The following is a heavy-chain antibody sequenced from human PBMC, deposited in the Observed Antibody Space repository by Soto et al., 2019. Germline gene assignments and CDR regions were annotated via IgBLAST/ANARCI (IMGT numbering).Heavy chain of an antibody. Sequence: SETLSLTCTVSGGSISSGGYYWSWIRQHPGKGLEWIGYIYYSGSTYYNPSLKSRVTISVDTPKNQFSLKLSSVTAAGTAVYYCARESGYYNPNYYYYGMDVWGQGTTVTVSS. J-gene: IGHJ6*02. D-gene: IGHD3-9*01. CDR1: GGSISSGGYY. V-gene: IGHV4-31*03. CDR3: ARESGYYNPNYYYYGMDV. CDR2: IYYSGST.